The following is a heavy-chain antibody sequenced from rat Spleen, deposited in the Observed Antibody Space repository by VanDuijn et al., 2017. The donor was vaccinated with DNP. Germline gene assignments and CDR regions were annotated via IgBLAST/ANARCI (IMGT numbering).Heavy chain of an antibody. J-gene: IGHJ3*01. Sequence: EVQLVESGGGLVQPGRSLSLSCAASGFTFRNYGMAWVRQAPTKGLGWVASISTGGDSTYYRDSVRGRFTISRDYAKSTLYLQMDSLRSEDTATYYCTTTHYYDGWFPFDYWGQGTLVTVSS. CDR2: ISTGGDST. V-gene: IGHV5-27*01. CDR1: GFTFRNYG. CDR3: TTTHYYDGWFPFDY. D-gene: IGHD1-12*02.